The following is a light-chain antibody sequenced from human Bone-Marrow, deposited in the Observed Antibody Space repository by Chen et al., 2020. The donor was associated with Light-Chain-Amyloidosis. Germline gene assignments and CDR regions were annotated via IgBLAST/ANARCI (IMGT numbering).Light chain of an antibody. CDR1: DLPTKY. J-gene: IGLJ2*01. CDR3: QSADSSGTYEVI. Sequence: SYELTQPPSVSVSPGQTARITCSGDDLPTKYAYWYQQKPGQAPVLVIHRDTERPSGISERFAGSNSGTTATLTSRGGEAEDEADYHCQSADSSGTYEVIFGGGTKLTVL. CDR2: RDT. V-gene: IGLV3-25*03.